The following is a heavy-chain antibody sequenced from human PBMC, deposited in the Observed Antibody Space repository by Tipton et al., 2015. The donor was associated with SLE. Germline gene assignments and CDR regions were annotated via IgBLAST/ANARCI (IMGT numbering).Heavy chain of an antibody. CDR2: IYSGGST. V-gene: IGHV3-53*05. D-gene: IGHD2-15*01. CDR1: GFTFSSYE. J-gene: IGHJ3*02. CDR3: ARAEDCSGGSCYSIHAAFDI. Sequence: SLRLSCAASGFTFSSYEMNWVRQAPGKGLEWVSVIYSGGSTYYADSVKGRFTISRDNSKNTLYLQMNSLRAEDTAVYYCARAEDCSGGSCYSIHAAFDIWGQGTMVTVSS.